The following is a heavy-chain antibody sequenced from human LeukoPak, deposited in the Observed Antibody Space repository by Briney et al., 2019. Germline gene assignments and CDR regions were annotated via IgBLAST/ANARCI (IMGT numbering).Heavy chain of an antibody. J-gene: IGHJ4*02. CDR1: GFTFSSYG. V-gene: IGHV3-30*02. Sequence: LSGGSLRLSCAASGFTFSSYGMHWVRQAPGKGLEWVAFIRYDGSNKYYADSVKGRFTISRDNSKNTLYLQMNSLRAEDTAVYYCAKDRKLYSSSWYYYFDYWGQGTLVTVSS. CDR2: IRYDGSNK. D-gene: IGHD6-13*01. CDR3: AKDRKLYSSSWYYYFDY.